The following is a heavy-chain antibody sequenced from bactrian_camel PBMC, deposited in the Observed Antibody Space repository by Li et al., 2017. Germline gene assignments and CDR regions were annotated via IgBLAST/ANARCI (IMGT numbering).Heavy chain of an antibody. CDR2: IGNTGNT. J-gene: IGHJ4*01. V-gene: IGHV3S11*01. D-gene: IGHD2*01. Sequence: VQLVESGGGLVQPGGSLRLSCAASGFTFSSYAMSWVRQAPGKGLEWVSIIGNTGNTYYSDSVKGRSTISGDDVKNMVYLQLISLKIEDMAMYYCAWRAYYSGGYVLGQGTQVTVS. CDR1: GFTFSSYA.